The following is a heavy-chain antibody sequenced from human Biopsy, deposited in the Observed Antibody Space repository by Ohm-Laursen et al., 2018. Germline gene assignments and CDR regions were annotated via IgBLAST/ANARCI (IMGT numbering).Heavy chain of an antibody. CDR2: IHGSGRT. Sequence: SLRLSCTASEFNVDRNHMNWVRQAPGKGLEWVSMIHGSGRTDYADSVKGRFTVSRDNSEDTVYLQMNALRVDDTAMYYCAGAGGHSFWGQGALVTVSS. D-gene: IGHD3-16*01. J-gene: IGHJ4*02. CDR3: AGAGGHSF. CDR1: EFNVDRNH. V-gene: IGHV3-66*01.